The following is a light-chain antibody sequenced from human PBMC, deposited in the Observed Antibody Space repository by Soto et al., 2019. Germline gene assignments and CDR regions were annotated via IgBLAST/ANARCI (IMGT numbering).Light chain of an antibody. CDR1: QSVSSY. V-gene: IGKV3-15*01. CDR3: QQYNNWPPIT. CDR2: GAS. J-gene: IGKJ5*01. Sequence: EIVLTQSPATLSLSPGERATLSCRASQSVSSYLAWYQQKPGQAPRLLIYGASTRATGIPARFSGSGSGTEFTLTISSLQSEDLAVYYCQQYNNWPPITFGQGTRLEI.